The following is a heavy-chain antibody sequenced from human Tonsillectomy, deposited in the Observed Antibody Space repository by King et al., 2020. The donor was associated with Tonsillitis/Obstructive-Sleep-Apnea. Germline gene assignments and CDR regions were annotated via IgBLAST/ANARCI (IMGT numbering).Heavy chain of an antibody. CDR3: AREKYSDTLYYFDY. J-gene: IGHJ4*02. CDR1: GGSISTYY. V-gene: IGHV4-59*01. Sequence: QLQESGPGLVKPSETLSLTCAVSGGSISTYYWSWIRQPPGKGLEWIGDIYYSGSTNSKPSLKSRVTISVDTSKNQFSLKLSSVTAADTAVYYCAREKYSDTLYYFDYWGQGTLVTVSS. D-gene: IGHD6-6*01. CDR2: IYYSGST.